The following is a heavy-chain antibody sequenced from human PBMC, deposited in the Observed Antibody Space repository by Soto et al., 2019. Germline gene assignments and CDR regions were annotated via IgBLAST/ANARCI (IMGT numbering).Heavy chain of an antibody. Sequence: ASVKVSCKTSGYTFTNFGLSWVRQAPGQGLEWMGWISAYNGNTNYAQKLQGRVTMTTDTSTSTAYMELRSLRSDDTAVYYCARLSGDDAFDIWGQGTMVTVSS. D-gene: IGHD3-10*01. CDR2: ISAYNGNT. CDR1: GYTFTNFG. V-gene: IGHV1-18*01. CDR3: ARLSGDDAFDI. J-gene: IGHJ3*02.